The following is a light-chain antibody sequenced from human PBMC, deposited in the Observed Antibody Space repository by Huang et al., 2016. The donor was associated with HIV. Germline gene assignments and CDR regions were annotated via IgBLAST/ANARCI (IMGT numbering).Light chain of an antibody. CDR1: QSVTNF. V-gene: IGKV3-11*01. CDR3: QQRNDWPPYT. CDR2: DAS. Sequence: EVVLTQSPATLSLSPGERATLSCRASQSVTNFLAWYQQKPGQPPRLLIYDASTRATGIPPRFSGSGSGTDFTLTISSLEPEDFAVYYCQQRNDWPPYTVGQGTRLEIK. J-gene: IGKJ2*01.